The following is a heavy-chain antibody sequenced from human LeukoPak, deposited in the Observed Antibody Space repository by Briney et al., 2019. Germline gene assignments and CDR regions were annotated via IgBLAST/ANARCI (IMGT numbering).Heavy chain of an antibody. Sequence: SQTLSLTCAISGDSVSSNSATWNRIRQSPSRGLEWLGRTYYRSRWLNDYAVSVKGRITVNPDTSKNQFSLQLHSVSPEDTAVYYCVRDSGMGLDAFDIWGQGTMVTVSS. V-gene: IGHV6-1*01. CDR3: VRDSGMGLDAFDI. CDR2: TYYRSRWLN. J-gene: IGHJ3*02. D-gene: IGHD3-10*01. CDR1: GDSVSSNSAT.